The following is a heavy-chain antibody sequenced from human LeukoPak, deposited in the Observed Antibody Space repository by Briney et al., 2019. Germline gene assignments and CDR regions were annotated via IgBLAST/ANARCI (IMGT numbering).Heavy chain of an antibody. CDR2: VYYSGTT. Sequence: ETQSLTCTVSGGPISSSNDYWGWVRQPPGKGLEWIGSVYYSGTTYYSPSLRSRVTISVYTSKNQFSLKLTSVTAADTAVYYCASDDYGDLVLAFDIWGQGTLF. D-gene: IGHD4-17*01. J-gene: IGHJ3*02. CDR1: GGPISSSNDY. V-gene: IGHV4-39*01. CDR3: ASDDYGDLVLAFDI.